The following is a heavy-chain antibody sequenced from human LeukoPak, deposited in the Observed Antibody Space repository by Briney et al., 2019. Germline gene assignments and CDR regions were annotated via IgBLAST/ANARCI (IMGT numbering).Heavy chain of an antibody. CDR2: INTNTGNP. CDR3: AREVRAFDY. Sequence: APVTVSCKASGYTFISYYLYWVRQAPGQGLEWMGWINTNTGNPTYAQGFTGRFVFSLDTSVSTAYLQISSLKAEDTAVYYCAREVRAFDYWGQGTLVTVSS. V-gene: IGHV7-4-1*02. CDR1: GYTFISYY. J-gene: IGHJ4*02. D-gene: IGHD4-11*01.